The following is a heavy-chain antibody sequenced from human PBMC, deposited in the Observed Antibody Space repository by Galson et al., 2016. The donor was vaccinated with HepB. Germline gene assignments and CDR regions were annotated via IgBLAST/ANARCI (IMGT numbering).Heavy chain of an antibody. J-gene: IGHJ3*02. CDR3: ARGMNGNQRRAFNI. Sequence: SLRLSCAPSGFTFSNYGFNWVRQAPGKGLEWVAVIWYDGSNKNYADSVKGRFTISRDNSKNTLYLQMNNLRAEDTALYYCARGMNGNQRRAFNIWGQGTMVIVSS. CDR1: GFTFSNYG. CDR2: IWYDGSNK. D-gene: IGHD1-14*01. V-gene: IGHV3-33*01.